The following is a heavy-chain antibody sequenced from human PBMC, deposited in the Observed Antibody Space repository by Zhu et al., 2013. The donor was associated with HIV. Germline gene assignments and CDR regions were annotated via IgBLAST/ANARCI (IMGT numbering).Heavy chain of an antibody. V-gene: IGHV1-69*01. D-gene: IGHD4-17*01. J-gene: IGHJ4*03. CDR3: ARISSNSRLNDYGDHGDY. CDR1: GGTFSSYA. Sequence: QVQLVQSGAEVKKPGSSVKVSCKASGGTFSSYAISWVRQAPGQGLEWMGGIIPIFGTANYAQKFQGRVTITADESTSTAYMELSSLRSEDTAVYYCARISSNSRLNDYGDHGDYWGPGNPWSPSPQ. CDR2: IIPIFGTA.